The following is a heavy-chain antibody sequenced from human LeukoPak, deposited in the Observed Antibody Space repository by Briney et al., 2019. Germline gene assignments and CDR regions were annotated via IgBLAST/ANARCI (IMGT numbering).Heavy chain of an antibody. Sequence: SETLSLTCTVSGGSISSSSYYWGWIRQPPGXXXXXFGSIYYSASTYYNPSLKSRVTISVDTSKNQFSLKLSSVTAADTAVYYCAPLTNYYDTRFDPWGQGTLVTVSS. D-gene: IGHD3-22*01. CDR1: GGSISSSSYY. CDR2: IYYSAST. J-gene: IGHJ5*02. CDR3: APLTNYYDTRFDP. V-gene: IGHV4-39*01.